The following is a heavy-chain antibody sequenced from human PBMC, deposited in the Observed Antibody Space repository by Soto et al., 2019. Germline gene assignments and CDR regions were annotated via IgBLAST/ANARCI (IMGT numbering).Heavy chain of an antibody. J-gene: IGHJ4*02. CDR3: ARGQPTPLYFDS. CDR1: GGSIRSGNYY. CDR2: MSYSGNT. Sequence: PSETLSLTCTLSGGSIRSGNYYWSWIRQHPGKGLEWIGSMSYSGNTYYNPSLKSRGTISIDTSRNQLSLKLTSVTAADTALYYCARGQPTPLYFDSGGQGALVTVSS. V-gene: IGHV4-31*03.